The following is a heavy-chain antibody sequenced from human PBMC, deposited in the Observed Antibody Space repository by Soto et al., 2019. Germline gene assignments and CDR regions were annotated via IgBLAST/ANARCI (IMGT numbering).Heavy chain of an antibody. Sequence: PSETLSLTCPVSGGSISSYYWSWIRQPPGKGLEWIGYSYYSGSTYYKPSLKSRVTISVDTSKNQFSLKLSSVTAADTAVYYCARTYYDFWSGYWRWFDPWGQGTLVTVSS. V-gene: IGHV4-59*01. CDR2: SYYSGST. CDR3: ARTYYDFWSGYWRWFDP. CDR1: GGSISSYY. J-gene: IGHJ5*02. D-gene: IGHD3-3*01.